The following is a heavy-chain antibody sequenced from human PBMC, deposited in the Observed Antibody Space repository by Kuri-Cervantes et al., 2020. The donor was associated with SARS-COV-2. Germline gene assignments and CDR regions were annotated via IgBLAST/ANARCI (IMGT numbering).Heavy chain of an antibody. CDR1: GFTFSSYS. Sequence: LSLTCAASGFTFSSYSMNWVRQAPGKGLEWVSSISSSSSYIYYADSVKGRFTISRDNAKNSLYLQMNSLRAEDTAVYYCAGGMGEYYYDSSGLRPFDYWGQGTLVTVSS. D-gene: IGHD3-22*01. CDR2: ISSSSSYI. CDR3: AGGMGEYYYDSSGLRPFDY. J-gene: IGHJ4*02. V-gene: IGHV3-21*01.